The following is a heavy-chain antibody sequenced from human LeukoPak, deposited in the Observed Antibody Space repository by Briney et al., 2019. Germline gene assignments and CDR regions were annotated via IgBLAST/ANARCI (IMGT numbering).Heavy chain of an antibody. CDR3: ARVSQLYLRGHAFDI. CDR2: ISSSSSYI. Sequence: GGSLRLSCAASGFTFSSYSMNWVRQAPGKGLEWVSSISSSSSYIYYADSVKGRFTISRDNAKNSLYLQMNSLRAEDTAVYYCARVSQLYLRGHAFDIWGQGTMVTVSS. V-gene: IGHV3-21*01. J-gene: IGHJ3*02. CDR1: GFTFSSYS. D-gene: IGHD1-7*01.